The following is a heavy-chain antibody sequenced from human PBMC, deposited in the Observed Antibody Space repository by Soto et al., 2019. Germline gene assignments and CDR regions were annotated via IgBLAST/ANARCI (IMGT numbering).Heavy chain of an antibody. CDR2: IYWDDDK. J-gene: IGHJ5*02. D-gene: IGHD3-10*01. CDR3: AYRGGVVRGKPNWFEP. V-gene: IGHV2-5*02. CDR1: GFSLSTSGVG. Sequence: QITLKESGPTLVIPTQTLTLTCTFSGFSLSTSGVGVGWIRQPPGKALEWLALIYWDDDKRYSPSLNSRLTSTKATSKNQVVLTMTNMDPVDTATYYCAYRGGVVRGKPNWFEPWGHGTLVTVSS.